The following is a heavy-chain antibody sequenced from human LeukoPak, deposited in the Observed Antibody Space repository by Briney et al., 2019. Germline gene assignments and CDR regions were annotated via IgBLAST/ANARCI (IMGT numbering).Heavy chain of an antibody. D-gene: IGHD6-13*01. V-gene: IGHV3-43*02. Sequence: GGSLRLSCAAFGFTFDDYAMHWVRQAPGKGLEWVSLISGDGGSTYYADSVKGRFTISRDNSKNSLYLQMNSLRTEDTALYYCAKDPTDSAAAPGLGIDYWGQGTLVTVSS. J-gene: IGHJ4*02. CDR3: AKDPTDSAAAPGLGIDY. CDR2: ISGDGGST. CDR1: GFTFDDYA.